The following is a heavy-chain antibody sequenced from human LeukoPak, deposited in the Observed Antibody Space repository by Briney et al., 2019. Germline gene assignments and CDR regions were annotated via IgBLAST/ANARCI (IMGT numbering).Heavy chain of an antibody. V-gene: IGHV3-7*04. CDR3: ARGSVVAANFDF. CDR1: GFTFSSYW. CDR2: IKPDGSEG. D-gene: IGHD2-2*01. Sequence: GGSLRLSCAASGFTFSSYWMSWVRQAPGKGPEWVANIKPDGSEGSYVDSVKGRFTISRDNAKNSLYLQMNGLRSEDTAVYYCARGSVVAANFDFWGQGALVTVSS. J-gene: IGHJ4*02.